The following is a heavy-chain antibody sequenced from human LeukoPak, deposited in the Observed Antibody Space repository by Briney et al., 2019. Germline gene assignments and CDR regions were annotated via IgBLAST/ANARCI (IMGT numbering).Heavy chain of an antibody. CDR1: GFTFSSYS. Sequence: GGSLRLSCAASGFTFSSYSMNWVRQAPGKGLEWVSSITSSSSYVYYADSVKGRFTISRDNAKNSLYLQMNSLRAEDTAVYYCATSGVSSWYVGFFDYWGQGTLVTVSS. CDR3: ATSGVSSWYVGFFDY. D-gene: IGHD6-13*01. J-gene: IGHJ4*02. CDR2: ITSSSSYV. V-gene: IGHV3-21*01.